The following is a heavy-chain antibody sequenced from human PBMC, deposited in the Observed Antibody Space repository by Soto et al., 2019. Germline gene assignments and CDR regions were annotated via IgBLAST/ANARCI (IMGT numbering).Heavy chain of an antibody. J-gene: IGHJ4*02. CDR2: ISGYNGDT. V-gene: IGHV1-18*01. CDR3: ARDQWMVPRGGYD. D-gene: IGHD6-19*01. Sequence: QLHLVQSGPEVKKPGASVKVSCKASGYKFTSYGITWVRQAPGQGLEWMGWISGYNGDTKFGQKVQGRVTLTTDTSTNTAYMELRSLRSDDTAVYYCARDQWMVPRGGYDWGQGTLVTVSS. CDR1: GYKFTSYG.